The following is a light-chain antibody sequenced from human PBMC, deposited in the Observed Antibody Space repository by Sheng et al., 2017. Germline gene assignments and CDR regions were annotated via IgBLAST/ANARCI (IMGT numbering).Light chain of an antibody. J-gene: IGLJ1*01. CDR2: DVS. CDR3: YSYRDTNTYV. Sequence: QSALTQPASVSGSLGQSITVSCTGTSSDVGGSNYVSWYQQHPGRAPKLIIYDVSNRPSGVSNRFSASKSDNTASLTISGLQNEDEADYYCYSYRDTNTYVFGTGTRVTVL. V-gene: IGLV2-14*03. CDR1: SSDVGGSNY.